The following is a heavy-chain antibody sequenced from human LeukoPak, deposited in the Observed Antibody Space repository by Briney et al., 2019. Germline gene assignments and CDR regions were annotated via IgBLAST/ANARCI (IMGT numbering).Heavy chain of an antibody. V-gene: IGHV3-21*01. CDR1: GFTFSSHS. CDR2: ISSSSSYI. CDR3: ARVLPEGYFDL. J-gene: IGHJ2*01. Sequence: PGGSLRLSCAASGFTFSSHSMNWVRQAPGKGLEWVSSISSSSSYIYYADSVKGRFTISRDNAKNSLYLQMNSLRAEDTAVYYCARVLPEGYFDLWGRGTLVTVSS.